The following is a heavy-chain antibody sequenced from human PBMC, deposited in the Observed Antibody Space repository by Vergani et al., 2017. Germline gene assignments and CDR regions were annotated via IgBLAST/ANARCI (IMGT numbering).Heavy chain of an antibody. CDR1: EYSFGNYW. CDR3: ASPTTYPDS. D-gene: IGHD5-12*01. J-gene: IGHJ4*02. Sequence: EVELVQSGPEMSKPGESLKISCKGSEYSFGNYWIGWVRQMPGKGLEWMGIIYPADSDTRYSPSFQGQVTNSADKSISTAFLQWDSLKASDTTLYYCASPTTYPDSWGQGTLVTVSS. V-gene: IGHV5-51*03. CDR2: IYPADSDT.